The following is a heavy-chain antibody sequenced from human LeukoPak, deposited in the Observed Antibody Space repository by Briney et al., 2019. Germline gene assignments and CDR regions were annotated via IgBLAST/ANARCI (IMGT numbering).Heavy chain of an antibody. V-gene: IGHV3-23*01. CDR2: SGSGGNT. D-gene: IGHD3-22*01. J-gene: IGHJ4*02. Sequence: GGSLRLSCAVSGITLSNYGMSWVRQAPGKGLEWVSGSGSGGNTYYADSVKGRFTSSRDNSKNTLYLQMNSLRAEDTAVYYCAKDRARYYYDSSGYFDYWGQGTLVTVSS. CDR1: GITLSNYG. CDR3: AKDRARYYYDSSGYFDY.